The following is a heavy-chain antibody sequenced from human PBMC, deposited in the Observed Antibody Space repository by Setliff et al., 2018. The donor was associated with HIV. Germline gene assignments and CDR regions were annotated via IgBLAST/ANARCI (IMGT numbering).Heavy chain of an antibody. J-gene: IGHJ3*02. CDR2: INHSGST. D-gene: IGHD6-19*01. CDR3: TRQSPVAGSGAFDI. V-gene: IGHV4-34*01. Sequence: SETLSLTCAVYGGSFSGYYWSWIRQPPGKGLEWIGEINHSGSTNYNPSLKSRVTISVDTSKNQFSLNLSSVTAADTAVYYCTRQSPVAGSGAFDIWGQGTMVTVSS. CDR1: GGSFSGYY.